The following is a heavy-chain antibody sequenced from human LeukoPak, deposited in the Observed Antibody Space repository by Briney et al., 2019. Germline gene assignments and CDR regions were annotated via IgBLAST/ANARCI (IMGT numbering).Heavy chain of an antibody. J-gene: IGHJ5*02. CDR3: ARDSLNCSSTSCYGGWFGP. D-gene: IGHD2-2*01. CDR2: ISSSSSYT. Sequence: KTGGSLRLSCAASGFTFSDYYMSWIRQAPGKGLEWVSYISSSSSYTNYADSVKGRFTISRDNAKNSLYLQMNSLRAEDTAVYYCARDSLNCSSTSCYGGWFGPWGQGTLVTVSS. V-gene: IGHV3-11*05. CDR1: GFTFSDYY.